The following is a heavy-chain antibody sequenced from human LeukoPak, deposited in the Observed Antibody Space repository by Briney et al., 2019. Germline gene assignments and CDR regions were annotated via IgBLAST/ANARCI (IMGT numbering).Heavy chain of an antibody. CDR2: IYTSGST. CDR1: GGSISSYY. Sequence: KPSETPSLTCTVSGGSISSYYWSWIRQPAGKGLEWIGRIYTSGSTNYNASLKSRVSMSVDTSKNQFSLKLSSVTAADTAVFYCARENSGSYSEFDYWGQGTLVNVSS. J-gene: IGHJ4*02. D-gene: IGHD1-26*01. CDR3: ARENSGSYSEFDY. V-gene: IGHV4-4*07.